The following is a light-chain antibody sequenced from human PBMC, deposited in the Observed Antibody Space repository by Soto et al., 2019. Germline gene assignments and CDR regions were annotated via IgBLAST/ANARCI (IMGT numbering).Light chain of an antibody. Sequence: EIVLTQSPGTLSLSPGERATLSCRASQSVRNSYLAWNQQKPDQAPRLLISGASGRATGIPDRFSGSGSGTDFTLTISRLEPEDFAVYYCQQYGSSPYTFGQGTKLEI. CDR3: QQYGSSPYT. J-gene: IGKJ2*01. CDR1: QSVRNSY. CDR2: GAS. V-gene: IGKV3-20*01.